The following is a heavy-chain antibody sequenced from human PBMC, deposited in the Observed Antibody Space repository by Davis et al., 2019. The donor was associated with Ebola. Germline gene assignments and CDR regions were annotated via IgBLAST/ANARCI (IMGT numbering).Heavy chain of an antibody. CDR1: GYTFTSYY. Sequence: AASVKVSCKASGYTFTSYYMHWVRQAPGQGLEWMGIINPSGGSTSYAQKFQERVTITRDMSTSTAYMELSSLRSEDTAVYYCARDVGAAAGGDGDDYWGQGTLVTVSS. J-gene: IGHJ4*02. V-gene: IGHV1-46*01. D-gene: IGHD6-13*01. CDR3: ARDVGAAAGGDGDDY. CDR2: INPSGGST.